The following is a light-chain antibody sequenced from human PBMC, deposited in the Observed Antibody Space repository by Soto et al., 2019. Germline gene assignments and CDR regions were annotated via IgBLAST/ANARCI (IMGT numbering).Light chain of an antibody. CDR3: QQRSSWPPT. CDR1: KSVSRY. CDR2: DAS. Sequence: EIVLTQSPATLSLSPGERATLSCRASKSVSRYLAWYQPKPGQAPRLLIYDASNRATGIPARFSGSVSGTGFILTISSLEAEDFAVYYCQQRSSWPPTFGQGTKLEIK. J-gene: IGKJ2*01. V-gene: IGKV3-11*01.